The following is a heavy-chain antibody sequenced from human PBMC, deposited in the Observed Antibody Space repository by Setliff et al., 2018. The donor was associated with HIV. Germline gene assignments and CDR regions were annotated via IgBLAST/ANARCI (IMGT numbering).Heavy chain of an antibody. Sequence: GASVMVSCKASGFTFTTYAVHWVRQAPGQRPEWMGWINAANGKTRYPQRFEARVTITMDTGASAAYMELNSLRSEDSAVYYCARGVIRGVISQGGLDYWGPGTLVTVSS. J-gene: IGHJ4*02. D-gene: IGHD3-10*01. CDR2: INAANGKT. V-gene: IGHV1-3*01. CDR1: GFTFTTYA. CDR3: ARGVIRGVISQGGLDY.